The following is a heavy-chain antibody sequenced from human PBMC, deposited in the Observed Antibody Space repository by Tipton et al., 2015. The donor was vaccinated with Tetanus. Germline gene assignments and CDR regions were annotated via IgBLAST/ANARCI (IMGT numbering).Heavy chain of an antibody. CDR3: ARGAIQPLDY. D-gene: IGHD2-2*01. J-gene: IGHJ4*02. CDR2: ISSSGKTV. V-gene: IGHV3-11*01. CDR1: GFTFSDHY. Sequence: SLRLSCVASGFTFSDHYMSWIRQAPGKGLEWVSYISSSGKTVHYADAVKGRFTVSRDNADNSVYLQMNHLRDDDTAMYFCARGAIQPLDYWGQGTLVTVSS.